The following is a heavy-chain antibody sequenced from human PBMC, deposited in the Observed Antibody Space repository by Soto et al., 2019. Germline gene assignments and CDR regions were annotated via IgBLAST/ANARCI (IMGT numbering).Heavy chain of an antibody. D-gene: IGHD2-15*01. J-gene: IGHJ4*02. Sequence: SETLSLTCAVYGGSFSGYYWSWIRQPPGKGLEWIGEINHSGSTNYNPSLKSRVTISVDTSKNQFSLKLSSVTAADTAVYYCARGVYCSGGSCTFDYWGQGTLVTVS. CDR2: INHSGST. CDR1: GGSFSGYY. V-gene: IGHV4-34*01. CDR3: ARGVYCSGGSCTFDY.